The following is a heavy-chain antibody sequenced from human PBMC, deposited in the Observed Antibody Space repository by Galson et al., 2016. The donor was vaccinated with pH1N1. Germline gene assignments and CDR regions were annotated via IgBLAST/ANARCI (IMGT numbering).Heavy chain of an antibody. Sequence: PALVKPTQTLTLTCTFSGFSLSTSGVSVGWIRQPPGKALEWLALIYWDDDKRYSPSLKSRPTIIKDTSKNQVVLTMTNMDPVDTATYYCARFLYGDYSNWFDPWGQGTLVTVSS. CDR1: GFSLSTSGVS. CDR2: IYWDDDK. V-gene: IGHV2-5*02. CDR3: ARFLYGDYSNWFDP. J-gene: IGHJ5*02. D-gene: IGHD4-17*01.